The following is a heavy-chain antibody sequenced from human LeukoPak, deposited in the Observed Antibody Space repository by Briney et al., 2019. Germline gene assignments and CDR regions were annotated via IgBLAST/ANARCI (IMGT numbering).Heavy chain of an antibody. CDR2: ISSNGDST. CDR1: GFTFSSYA. V-gene: IGHV3-64*01. Sequence: GGSLRLSCAASGFTFSSYAMHWVRQAPGKGLEYVSAISSNGDSTYYANSVKGRFTISRDNSKNTLYLQMGSLRAEDVAVYYCARDLGYCSGGSCYSGALDYWGQGTLVTVSS. J-gene: IGHJ4*02. CDR3: ARDLGYCSGGSCYSGALDY. D-gene: IGHD2-15*01.